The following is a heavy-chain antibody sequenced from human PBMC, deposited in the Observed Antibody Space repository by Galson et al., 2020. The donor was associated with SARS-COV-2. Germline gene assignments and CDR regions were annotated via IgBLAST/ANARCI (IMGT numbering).Heavy chain of an antibody. V-gene: IGHV3-20*04. J-gene: IGHJ3*02. CDR2: INWNADTT. CDR3: VRGGWLQNLGGFDI. CDR1: GLSFEDFG. Sequence: GESLKISCVVYGLSFEDFGMAWVRQGPGKGLEWVSGINWNADTTAYAESVKGRFTISRDNAKNSMYLQMNSVRAEDMALYYCVRGGWLQNLGGFDIWGQGTFVTVSS. D-gene: IGHD5-18*01.